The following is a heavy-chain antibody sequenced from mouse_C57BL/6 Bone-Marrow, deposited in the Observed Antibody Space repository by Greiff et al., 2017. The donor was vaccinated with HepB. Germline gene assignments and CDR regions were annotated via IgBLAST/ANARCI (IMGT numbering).Heavy chain of an antibody. CDR3: ARWIITTVVDWYFDV. CDR2: IDPSDSYT. D-gene: IGHD1-1*01. CDR1: GYTFTSYW. J-gene: IGHJ1*03. V-gene: IGHV1-69*01. Sequence: VQLQQSGAELVMPGASVKLSCKASGYTFTSYWMHWVKQRPGQGLEWIGEIDPSDSYTNYNQKFKGKSTLTVDKSSSTAYMQLSSLTSEDSAVYYCARWIITTVVDWYFDVWGTGTTVTVSS.